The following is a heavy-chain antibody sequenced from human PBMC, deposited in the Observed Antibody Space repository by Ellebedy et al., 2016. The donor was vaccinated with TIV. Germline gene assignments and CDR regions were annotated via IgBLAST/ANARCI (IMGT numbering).Heavy chain of an antibody. CDR1: GFTFSSYA. J-gene: IGHJ4*02. V-gene: IGHV3-30-3*01. Sequence: GESLKISXAASGFTFSSYAMHWVRQAPGKGLEWVAVISYDGSNKYYADSVKGRFTISRDNAKNSLYLQMNSLRDEDTAVYYCASGYCTSTNCHTAWTEGPGGDYWGQGTLVTVSS. CDR3: ASGYCTSTNCHTAWTEGPGGDY. D-gene: IGHD2-2*03. CDR2: ISYDGSNK.